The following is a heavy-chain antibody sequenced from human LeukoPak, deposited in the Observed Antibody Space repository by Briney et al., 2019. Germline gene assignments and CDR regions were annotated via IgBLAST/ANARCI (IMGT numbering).Heavy chain of an antibody. CDR2: IYTSGST. CDR1: GGSISSGSYY. V-gene: IGHV4-61*02. J-gene: IGHJ5*02. CDR3: ARGRKDDWGRFDP. Sequence: PSQTLSLTCTVSGGSISSGSYYWSWIRQPAGKGLEWIGRIYTSGSTNYNPSLKSRVTISVDTSKNQFSLKLSSVTAADTAVYYCARGRKDDWGRFDPWGQGTLVTVSS. D-gene: IGHD7-27*01.